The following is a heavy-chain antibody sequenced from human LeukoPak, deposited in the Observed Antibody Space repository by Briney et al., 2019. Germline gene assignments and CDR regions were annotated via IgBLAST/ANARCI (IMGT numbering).Heavy chain of an antibody. CDR2: ISGSGGST. J-gene: IGHJ2*01. V-gene: IGHV3-23*01. CDR1: GFTFNSYA. D-gene: IGHD3-22*01. Sequence: GGSLRLSCAASGFTFNSYAMSWVRQTPGKGLEWVSAISGSGGSTYYADSLKGRFTISRDYSKNTLYLQMNSLRAEDTAVYYCAKTPITMIVVVMGFGDWYFDLWGRGTLVTVSS. CDR3: AKTPITMIVVVMGFGDWYFDL.